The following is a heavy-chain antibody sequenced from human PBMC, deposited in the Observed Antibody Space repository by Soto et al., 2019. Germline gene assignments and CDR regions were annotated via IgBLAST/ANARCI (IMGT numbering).Heavy chain of an antibody. CDR3: AGVPDYDFWSGSAIYYYYCGMDV. V-gene: IGHV1-18*04. D-gene: IGHD3-3*01. CDR1: GYTFTSYG. CDR2: ISAYNGNT. J-gene: IGHJ6*02. Sequence: QVQLVQSGAEVKKPGASVKVSCKASGYTFTSYGISWVRQAPGQGLEWMGWISAYNGNTNYAQKLQGRVTMTTDTSTSRAYMELRSLRSDDTDVYYCAGVPDYDFWSGSAIYYYYCGMDVWGQGTTVTVSS.